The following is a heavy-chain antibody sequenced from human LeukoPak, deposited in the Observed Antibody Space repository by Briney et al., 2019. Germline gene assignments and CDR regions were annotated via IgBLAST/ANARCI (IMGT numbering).Heavy chain of an antibody. D-gene: IGHD3-3*01. CDR2: ISYDGSNK. Sequence: PGRSLRLSCAASGFTFSSYAMHWVRQAPGKGLEWVAVISYDGSNKYYADSVKGRFTISRDNSRNTLCLQMNSLRAEDTAVYYCARAGNYDFWSGYYYGMDVWGQGTTVTVSS. CDR1: GFTFSSYA. V-gene: IGHV3-30-3*01. J-gene: IGHJ6*02. CDR3: ARAGNYDFWSGYYYGMDV.